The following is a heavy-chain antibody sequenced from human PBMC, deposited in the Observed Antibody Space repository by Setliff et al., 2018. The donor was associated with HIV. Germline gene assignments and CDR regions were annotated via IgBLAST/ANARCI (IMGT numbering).Heavy chain of an antibody. CDR2: VSFEGTNK. CDR1: GFTFSSYA. J-gene: IGHJ4*02. D-gene: IGHD3-10*01. CDR3: ARGGLYGSGSYFGWGYLDY. Sequence: GGSLRLSCAVPGFTFSSYAMHWVRQAPGKGLEWVAVVSFEGTNKYYADSLKGRFTISRDNSKNTVYLQMDSLRPEDTSLCYCARGGLYGSGSYFGWGYLDYWGQGTMVTVSS. V-gene: IGHV3-30*04.